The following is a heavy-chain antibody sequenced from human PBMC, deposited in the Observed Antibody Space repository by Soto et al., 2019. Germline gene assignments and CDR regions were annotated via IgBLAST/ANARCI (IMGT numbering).Heavy chain of an antibody. J-gene: IGHJ6*02. D-gene: IGHD3-9*01. V-gene: IGHV4-39*01. CDR2: IYYSGST. Sequence: QLQLQESGPGLVKPSETLSLTCTVSGGSISSSSYYWGWIRQPPGKGLEWIGSIYYSGSTYYNPSLKSRVTISVDTSKNQFSLKLSSVTAADTAVYYCARIYFDWPLPYYYYYGMDVWGQGTTVTVSS. CDR1: GGSISSSSYY. CDR3: ARIYFDWPLPYYYYYGMDV.